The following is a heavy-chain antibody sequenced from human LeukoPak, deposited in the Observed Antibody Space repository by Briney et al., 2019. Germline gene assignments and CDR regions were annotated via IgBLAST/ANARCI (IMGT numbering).Heavy chain of an antibody. V-gene: IGHV4-34*01. D-gene: IGHD1-26*01. Sequence: SETLSLTCAVYGGSFSGYYWSWLRQPPGKGLEWIGEINHSGSTNYNPSLKSRVTISVDTSNNQFSLKLSSVTAADTAVYYCAREGNTREPKNWFDPWGQGTLVTVSS. J-gene: IGHJ5*02. CDR3: AREGNTREPKNWFDP. CDR1: GGSFSGYY. CDR2: INHSGST.